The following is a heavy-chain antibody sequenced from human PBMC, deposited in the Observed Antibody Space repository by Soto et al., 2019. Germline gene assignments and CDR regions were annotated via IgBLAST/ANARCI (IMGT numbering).Heavy chain of an antibody. CDR3: GKDGNPLKVYFDV. CDR2: SSAIGGSR. J-gene: IGHJ4*02. Sequence: PGGSLRLSCVASGIEFSNYAMSWVRPAPGKGLGWVSISSAIGGSRYHADSVKGRFTISRDNSKNTLYLHMTNLRDEDKYVYYCGKDGNPLKVYFDVWGQGTPVTVSS. CDR1: GIEFSNYA. V-gene: IGHV3-23*01.